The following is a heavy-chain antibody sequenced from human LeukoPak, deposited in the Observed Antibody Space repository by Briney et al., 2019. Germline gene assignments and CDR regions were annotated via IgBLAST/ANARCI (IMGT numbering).Heavy chain of an antibody. V-gene: IGHV3-74*03. Sequence: GGSLRLSCAASGFSFSSYWMHWVRQAPGKGLVWVARISPDGSSALSADSVRGRFTISRDNADNTLYLQLNSLRAEDTAVYYCARARYGDYLDYWGQGTLVTVSS. J-gene: IGHJ4*02. D-gene: IGHD4-17*01. CDR2: ISPDGSSA. CDR1: GFSFSSYW. CDR3: ARARYGDYLDY.